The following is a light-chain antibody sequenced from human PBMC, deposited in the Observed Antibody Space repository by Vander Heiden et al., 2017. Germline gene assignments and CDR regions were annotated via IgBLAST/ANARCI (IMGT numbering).Light chain of an antibody. Sequence: DVVMTQSPLSLPVTPGEAASISCRSSQSLLHSNGYTYLDWYLQKPGQSPQVLIYLGSNRASGVPDRFSGSGSATDFTLKISRVEAEDVGVYYCMQALQSPRTFGQGTKLEIK. V-gene: IGKV2-28*01. CDR3: MQALQSPRT. CDR1: QSLLHSNGYTY. CDR2: LGS. J-gene: IGKJ2*01.